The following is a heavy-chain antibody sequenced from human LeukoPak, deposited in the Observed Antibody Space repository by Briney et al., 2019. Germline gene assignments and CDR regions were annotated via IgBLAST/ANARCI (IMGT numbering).Heavy chain of an antibody. CDR3: ARDASTIRFDY. V-gene: IGHV7-4-1*02. J-gene: IGHJ4*02. CDR2: ITTNTGNP. Sequence: ASVKVSCKASGYTFTTHSINWLRQAPGQGLEWMGWITTNTGNPTYAQGFTGRFVFSLDTSVSTAYLQISSLKAEDTAVYYCARDASTIRFDYWGQGSMVTVSS. CDR1: GYTFTTHS. D-gene: IGHD5-24*01.